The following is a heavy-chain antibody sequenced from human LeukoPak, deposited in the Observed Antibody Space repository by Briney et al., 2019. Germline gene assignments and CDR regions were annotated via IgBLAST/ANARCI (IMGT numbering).Heavy chain of an antibody. CDR3: AREPLDSTGYADY. V-gene: IGHV3-23*01. CDR2: LNTDGAWI. D-gene: IGHD3-22*01. CDR1: GFTFRSYV. J-gene: IGHJ4*02. Sequence: PGGSLRLSCAASGFTFRSYVMSWVRLAPGKGLEWVSGLNTDGAWIYYADSVKGRFTISRDNSKSTLSLQMNSLRAEDTAVYYCAREPLDSTGYADYWGQGSLVTVSS.